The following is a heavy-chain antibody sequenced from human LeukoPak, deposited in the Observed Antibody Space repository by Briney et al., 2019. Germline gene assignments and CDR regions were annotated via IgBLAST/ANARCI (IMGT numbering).Heavy chain of an antibody. CDR2: INPNSGGT. CDR1: GYTFTGYY. D-gene: IGHD5-12*01. V-gene: IGHV1-2*02. CDR3: ARDLRLRLMAVGY. Sequence: ASVKVSCTASGYTFTGYYMHWVRQAPGQGREWMGWINPNSGGTNYAQKFQGRVTMTRDTSISTAYMEPSRLRSDDTAVYYCARDLRLRLMAVGYWGQGTLVTVSS. J-gene: IGHJ4*02.